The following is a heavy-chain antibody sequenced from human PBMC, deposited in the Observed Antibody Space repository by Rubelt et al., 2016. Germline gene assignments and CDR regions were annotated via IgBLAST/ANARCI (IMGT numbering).Heavy chain of an antibody. D-gene: IGHD6-19*01. CDR1: GYTFNSYD. CDR3: ATAVAGTLKGDY. V-gene: IGHV1-8*01. Sequence: QVQLVQSGAEVKKPGASVKVSCKASGYTFNSYDINWVRQATGQGPEWMGWMNPNSGNTGYAQKFQGRVTMTRNTSISTAYMELRSLRSEDTAVYYCATAVAGTLKGDYWGQGTLVTVSS. CDR2: MNPNSGNT. J-gene: IGHJ4*02.